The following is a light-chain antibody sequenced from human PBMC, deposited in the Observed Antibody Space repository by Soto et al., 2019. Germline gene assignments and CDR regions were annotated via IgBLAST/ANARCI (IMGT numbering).Light chain of an antibody. Sequence: ETVLTQSPATLYLFPGERTPLSCRASQSVNNYLAWYQQRPGQAPRLLIYDASYRATGIPARFSGSGSGTDFTLTISSLEPEDFAVYYCQHRNNRPFSFGPGTGLEIK. J-gene: IGKJ5*01. CDR3: QHRNNRPFS. CDR2: DAS. CDR1: QSVNNY. V-gene: IGKV3-11*01.